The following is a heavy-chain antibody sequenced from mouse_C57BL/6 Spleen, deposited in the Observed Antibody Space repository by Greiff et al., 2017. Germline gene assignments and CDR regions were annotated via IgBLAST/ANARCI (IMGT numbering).Heavy chain of an antibody. CDR1: GYTFTSYW. CDR3: ARGDYYGSFFDY. D-gene: IGHD1-1*01. V-gene: IGHV1-69*01. J-gene: IGHJ2*01. Sequence: QVQLKQPGAELVMPGASVKLSCKASGYTFTSYWMHWVKQRPGQGLEWIGEIDPSDSYTNYNQKFKGKSTLTVDKSSSTAYMQLSSLTSEDSAVYYCARGDYYGSFFDYWGQGTTLTVSS. CDR2: IDPSDSYT.